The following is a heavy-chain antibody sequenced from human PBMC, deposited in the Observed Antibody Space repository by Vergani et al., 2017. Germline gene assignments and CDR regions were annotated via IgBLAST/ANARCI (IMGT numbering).Heavy chain of an antibody. CDR2: IYYSGST. CDR1: GASIKSSNYY. CDR3: ARHSTVEWLVKLGWIDP. D-gene: IGHD6-19*01. Sequence: QLQLQESGPGLVKPSATLSLTCSVSGASIKSSNYYWGWIRQPPGKGLEWIASIYYSGSTYYNPSLKSRVTISVDTSKNQFSLKLSSVTAADTAVYVCARHSTVEWLVKLGWIDPWGQGIRVTVSS. J-gene: IGHJ5*02. V-gene: IGHV4-39*01.